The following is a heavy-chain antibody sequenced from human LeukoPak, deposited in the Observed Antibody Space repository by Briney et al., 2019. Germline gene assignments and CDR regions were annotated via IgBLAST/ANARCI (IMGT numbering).Heavy chain of an antibody. D-gene: IGHD2-15*01. Sequence: PSGTLSLTCTVSGGSISSYYWSWIRQPAGKGLEWIGRIYTSGSTNYNPSLKSRVTMSVDTSKNQFSLKLSSVTAADTAVYYCARDSPRYCSGGSCYSYMSAFDIWGRGTMVTVSS. CDR3: ARDSPRYCSGGSCYSYMSAFDI. CDR1: GGSISSYY. V-gene: IGHV4-4*07. CDR2: IYTSGST. J-gene: IGHJ3*02.